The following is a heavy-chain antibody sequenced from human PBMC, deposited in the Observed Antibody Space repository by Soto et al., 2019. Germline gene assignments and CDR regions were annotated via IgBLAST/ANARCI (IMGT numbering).Heavy chain of an antibody. V-gene: IGHV3-11*06. J-gene: IGHJ6*02. Sequence: QMQLVESGGGAVKPGGSLRLSCSASGFSFSGYYMTWIRQSPGKGLVWVAYISGNTLYTNYAASVAGRFTISRDNAQSSLSLQMNNLSTDDTVVYHSARWRVAVIGTVGSNGMAVWRQGTTVIVSS. D-gene: IGHD1-26*01. CDR3: ARWRVAVIGTVGSNGMAV. CDR1: GFSFSGYY. CDR2: ISGNTLYT.